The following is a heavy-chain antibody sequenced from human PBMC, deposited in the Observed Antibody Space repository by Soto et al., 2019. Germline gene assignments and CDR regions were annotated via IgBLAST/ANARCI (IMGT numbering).Heavy chain of an antibody. D-gene: IGHD3-16*01. CDR3: ARGGGPYVWFNEF. Sequence: QLVQSGPELKKPGSSVKVSCKDSGGLFSSFAISWVRQAPGQGLEWLGGIIPVFGTTNYAEKFQDRVTITADESTNTAYMELSSLTSGDTAMYYRARGGGPYVWFNEFWGQGTLVTVSA. CDR1: GGLFSSFA. CDR2: IIPVFGTT. V-gene: IGHV1-69*01. J-gene: IGHJ4*02.